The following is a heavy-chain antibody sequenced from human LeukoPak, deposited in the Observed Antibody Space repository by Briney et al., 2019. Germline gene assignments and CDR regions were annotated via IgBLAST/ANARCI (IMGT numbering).Heavy chain of an antibody. CDR3: ARQQGSLNGLLDY. Sequence: SETLSLTCTVSGGSISSYYWSWIRQPPGKGLEWIGYIYYSGSTNYNPSLKSRVTISVDTSKNQFSLKLSSVTAADTAVYYCARQQGSLNGLLDYWGQGTLVTVSS. V-gene: IGHV4-59*08. CDR2: IYYSGST. J-gene: IGHJ4*02. D-gene: IGHD1-26*01. CDR1: GGSISSYY.